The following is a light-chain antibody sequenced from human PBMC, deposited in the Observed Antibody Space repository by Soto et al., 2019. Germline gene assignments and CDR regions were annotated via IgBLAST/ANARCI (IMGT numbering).Light chain of an antibody. Sequence: EIVMTQSPATLSVPPEERATLSCRASQSVSTYLAWYQQKPGQAPRLLIYGASTRATAIPARFSGSGSGTEFTLTISSLQSEDFAVYYCQQYNNWPRTFGQGTKVEIK. J-gene: IGKJ1*01. V-gene: IGKV3-15*01. CDR3: QQYNNWPRT. CDR2: GAS. CDR1: QSVSTY.